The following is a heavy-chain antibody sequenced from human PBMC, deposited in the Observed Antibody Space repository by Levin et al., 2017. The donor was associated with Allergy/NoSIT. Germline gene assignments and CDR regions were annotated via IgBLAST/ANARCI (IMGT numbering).Heavy chain of an antibody. J-gene: IGHJ3*02. V-gene: IGHV4-4*02. D-gene: IGHD4-17*01. Sequence: GSLRLSCAVSGGSISSSNWWSWVRQPPGKGLEWIGEIYHSGSTNYNPSLKSRVTISVDKSKNQFSLKLSSVTAADTAVYYCARDRYGDYHDAFDIWGQGTMVTVSS. CDR2: IYHSGST. CDR3: ARDRYGDYHDAFDI. CDR1: GGSISSSNW.